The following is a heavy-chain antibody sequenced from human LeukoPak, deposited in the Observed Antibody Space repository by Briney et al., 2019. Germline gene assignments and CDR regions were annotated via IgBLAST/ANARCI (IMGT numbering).Heavy chain of an antibody. V-gene: IGHV1-8*01. CDR2: MNPNSGNT. CDR1: GYTFTSYD. Sequence: VASVKVSCKASGYTFTSYDINWVRQATGQGLEWMGWMNPNSGNTGYAQKFQGRVTMTRNTSISTAYMKLSSLRSEDTAVYYCARGPSIFGVVTRKYYYYGMDVWGQGTTVTVSS. CDR3: ARGPSIFGVVTRKYYYYGMDV. D-gene: IGHD3-3*01. J-gene: IGHJ6*02.